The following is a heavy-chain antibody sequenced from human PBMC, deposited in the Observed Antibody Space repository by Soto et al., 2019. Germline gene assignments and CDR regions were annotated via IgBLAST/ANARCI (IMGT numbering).Heavy chain of an antibody. CDR3: VRGKDYYYGMDV. V-gene: IGHV1-8*01. Sequence: QVQLVQSGAEVKKPGASVKVSCKASGYTFTNYDINWVRRATGQGLEWMGWVNPNSGNTGNAQKLQGRLAMTRNTAISTAYMELSSLTSEDTAVYYCVRGKDYYYGMDVWGQGTTVTVSS. CDR1: GYTFTNYD. J-gene: IGHJ6*02. CDR2: VNPNSGNT.